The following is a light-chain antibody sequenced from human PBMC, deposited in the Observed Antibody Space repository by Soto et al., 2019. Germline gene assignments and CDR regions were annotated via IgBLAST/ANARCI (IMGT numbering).Light chain of an antibody. CDR1: RSISNY. CDR3: QQSYTAPFT. J-gene: IGKJ3*01. V-gene: IGKV1-39*01. CDR2: GAS. Sequence: DIQMTQSPSSLSASVGDTVTIACRASRSISNYLNWYQQKPGRAPILLISGASTLQRGVPSRFSGSGSGTTFTLTITSLQPDDFAIYFCQQSYTAPFTFGPGTKVEIK.